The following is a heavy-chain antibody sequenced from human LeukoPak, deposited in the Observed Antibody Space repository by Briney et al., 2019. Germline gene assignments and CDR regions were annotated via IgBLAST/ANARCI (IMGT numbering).Heavy chain of an antibody. CDR2: ISGSGGST. CDR1: GFTFITYA. V-gene: IGHV3-23*01. J-gene: IGHJ4*02. D-gene: IGHD2-15*01. CDR3: AKVSRVVVAATPVDY. Sequence: PGGSLRLSCAASGFTFITYAMSWARQAPGKGLEWVSAISGSGGSTYYADSVKGRFTISRDNSKNTLYLQMNSLRAEDTAVYYCAKVSRVVVAATPVDYWGQGTLVTVSS.